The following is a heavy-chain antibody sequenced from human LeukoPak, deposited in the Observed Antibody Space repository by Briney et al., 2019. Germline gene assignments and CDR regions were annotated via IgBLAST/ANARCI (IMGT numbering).Heavy chain of an antibody. CDR2: IWYDGSNK. D-gene: IGHD4-23*01. J-gene: IGHJ4*02. CDR1: GFTFSSYG. CDR3: ARDRGYGGNSMGSGDY. Sequence: GGSLRLSCAASGFTFSSYGMHWVRQAPGKGLEWVAVIWYDGSNKYYADSVKGRFTISRDNSKNTLYLQMNSLRAEDTAVYYCARDRGYGGNSMGSGDYWGQGTLATVSS. V-gene: IGHV3-33*01.